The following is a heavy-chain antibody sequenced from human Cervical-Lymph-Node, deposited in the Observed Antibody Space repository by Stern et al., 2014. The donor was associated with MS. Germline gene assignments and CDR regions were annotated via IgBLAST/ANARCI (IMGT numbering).Heavy chain of an antibody. J-gene: IGHJ6*02. Sequence: VQLVESGPGLVKPSETLSLTCTVSGGSISSYYWSWIRQSPEKGLEWIGYIYYSGTTNYNPSLKSRVTISVDASKKQFSLQLSPVTAADTAVYYCARGSSPRKYYYGMDVWGQGTTVTVSS. CDR1: GGSISSYY. D-gene: IGHD1-14*01. V-gene: IGHV4-59*01. CDR3: ARGSSPRKYYYGMDV. CDR2: IYYSGTT.